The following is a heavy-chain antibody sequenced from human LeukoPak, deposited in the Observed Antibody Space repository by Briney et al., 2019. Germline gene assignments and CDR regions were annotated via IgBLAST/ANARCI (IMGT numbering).Heavy chain of an antibody. CDR1: GFTFSSYA. V-gene: IGHV3-30*01. Sequence: GGSLRLSCAASGFTFSSYAMHWVRQAPGKGLEWVAVISYDGSNKYYADSVKGRFTVSRDNSKNTLYLQMNSLRAEDTAVYYCARDLGYYDSSGYYAYWGQGTLVTASS. CDR2: ISYDGSNK. CDR3: ARDLGYYDSSGYYAY. D-gene: IGHD3-22*01. J-gene: IGHJ4*02.